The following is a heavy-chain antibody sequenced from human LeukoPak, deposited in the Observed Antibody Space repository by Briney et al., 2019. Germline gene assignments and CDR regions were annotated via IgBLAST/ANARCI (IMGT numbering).Heavy chain of an antibody. Sequence: SVKVSCKASGATFSSYAISWVRQAPGQGLEWMGGIIPIFGTANYAQKFQGRVTITTDESTSTAYMELSSLRSGDTAVYYCARGVVAAAAHGRGFDYWGQGTLVTVSS. CDR3: ARGVVAAAAHGRGFDY. D-gene: IGHD2-2*01. J-gene: IGHJ4*02. V-gene: IGHV1-69*05. CDR2: IIPIFGTA. CDR1: GATFSSYA.